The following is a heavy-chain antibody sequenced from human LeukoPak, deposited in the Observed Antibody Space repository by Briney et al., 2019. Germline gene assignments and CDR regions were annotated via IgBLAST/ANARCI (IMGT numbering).Heavy chain of an antibody. V-gene: IGHV4-4*02. Sequence: SETLSLTCGVSGGAISSSNWWSWVRQPPGKGLEWIGEIYHSGSTNYNPSLRSRVTISVDKSKNQFSLKLSSVTAADTAVYYCARSTADYYDSMENAFDIWGQGTKVTVSS. J-gene: IGHJ3*02. CDR3: ARSTADYYDSMENAFDI. D-gene: IGHD3-22*01. CDR2: IYHSGST. CDR1: GGAISSSNW.